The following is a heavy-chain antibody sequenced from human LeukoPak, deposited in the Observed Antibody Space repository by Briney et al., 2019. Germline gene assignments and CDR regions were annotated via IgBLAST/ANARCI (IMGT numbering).Heavy chain of an antibody. Sequence: GRSLRLSCAPSGFTFSRHGMHWVRQAPGKGLEWVAIISNDGSRKYYGHSVEGRFTISRDNSKNTLYLQMDSLRAEDTAVYYCARGGSSWLAFDYWGQGTLVTVSS. J-gene: IGHJ4*02. CDR2: ISNDGSRK. D-gene: IGHD6-13*01. CDR3: ARGGSSWLAFDY. V-gene: IGHV3-30*03. CDR1: GFTFSRHG.